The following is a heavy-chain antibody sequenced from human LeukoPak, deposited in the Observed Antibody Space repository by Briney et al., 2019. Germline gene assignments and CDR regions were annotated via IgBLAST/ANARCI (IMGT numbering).Heavy chain of an antibody. CDR1: GGSISSSSYY. CDR3: ARHRTDYDILTGYLYYYGMDV. Sequence: SETLSLTCTVSGGSISSSSYYWGWIRQPPGKGLEWLGSIYYSGSTYYNPSLKSRVTISVDTSKNQFSLKLSSVTAADTAVYYCARHRTDYDILTGYLYYYGMDVWGRGTTVTVSS. CDR2: IYYSGST. J-gene: IGHJ6*02. V-gene: IGHV4-39*01. D-gene: IGHD3-9*01.